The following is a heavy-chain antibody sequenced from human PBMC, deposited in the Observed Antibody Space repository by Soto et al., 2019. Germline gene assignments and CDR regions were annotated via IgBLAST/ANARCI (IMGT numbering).Heavy chain of an antibody. Sequence: QVTLKESGPVLVKPTETLTLTCTVSGFSLSNARMGVSWIRQPPGKALEWLAHIFSNDEKSYSTSLKSRLTIXXDXSXXQVVLTMTNMDPVDTATYYCARMVVPAASVAWFDPWGQGTLVTVS. CDR1: GFSLSNARMG. V-gene: IGHV2-26*01. D-gene: IGHD2-2*01. CDR2: IFSNDEK. J-gene: IGHJ5*02. CDR3: ARMVVPAASVAWFDP.